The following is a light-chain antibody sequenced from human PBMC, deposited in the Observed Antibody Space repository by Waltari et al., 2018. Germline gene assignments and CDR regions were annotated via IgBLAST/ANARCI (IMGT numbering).Light chain of an antibody. J-gene: IGLJ2*01. CDR1: SSDVGGSNY. V-gene: IGLV2-14*03. CDR2: DVS. CDR3: SSYISSSTLEL. Sequence: HSALTQPASVSGSPGQSITISCTGTSSDVGGSNYVSWYQQHPGKAPKLMIYDVSNRPSGVSNRFSGSKSGNTASLTISGLQAEDEADYYCSSYISSSTLELFGGGTSLTVL.